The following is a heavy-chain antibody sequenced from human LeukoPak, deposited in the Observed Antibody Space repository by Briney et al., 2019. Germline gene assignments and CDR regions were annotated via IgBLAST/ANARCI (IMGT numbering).Heavy chain of an antibody. CDR3: AREAYYYGSGSYIYWFDP. V-gene: IGHV3-20*04. CDR1: GFTFDDYG. J-gene: IGHJ5*02. CDR2: INWNGDNT. D-gene: IGHD3-10*01. Sequence: GESLRLSCAASGFTFDDYGMGWVRQAPGKGLEWVSGINWNGDNTPYADSVKGRFTISRDNAKNSLYLQMNSLRAEDTAVYYCAREAYYYGSGSYIYWFDPWGQGTLVTVSS.